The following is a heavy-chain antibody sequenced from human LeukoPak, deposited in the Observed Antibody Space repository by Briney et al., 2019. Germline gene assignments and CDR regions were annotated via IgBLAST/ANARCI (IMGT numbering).Heavy chain of an antibody. CDR3: ARDQRYCSSSSCPWEPFDY. CDR2: IKQDGSEK. V-gene: IGHV3-7*05. D-gene: IGHD2-2*01. J-gene: IGHJ4*02. Sequence: PGGSLRLSCAASGFIFSNYGMHWVRQAPGKGLEWVANIKQDGSEKYYVDSVKGRFTISRDNAKNSLYLQMNSLRAEDTAVYYCARDQRYCSSSSCPWEPFDYWGQGTLVTVSS. CDR1: GFIFSNYG.